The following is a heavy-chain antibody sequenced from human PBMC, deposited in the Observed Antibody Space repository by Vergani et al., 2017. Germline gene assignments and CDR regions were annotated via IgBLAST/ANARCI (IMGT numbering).Heavy chain of an antibody. CDR1: GCSISSGDYH. Sequence: QVQLQESGPGLVKPSQTLSLTCTVSGCSISSGDYHWSWICQPPGKGPEWIGYIYYSGSTYYNSSLKSPVTISVDTSKHQFSLKLSCVIAADTAVYYCARAGGSYPDYYGMDVWGQGTTVTVSS. V-gene: IGHV4-30-4*08. CDR3: ARAGGSYPDYYGMDV. CDR2: IYYSGST. J-gene: IGHJ6*02. D-gene: IGHD1-26*01.